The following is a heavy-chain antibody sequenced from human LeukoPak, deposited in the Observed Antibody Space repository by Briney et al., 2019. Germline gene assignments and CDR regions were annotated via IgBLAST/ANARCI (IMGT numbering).Heavy chain of an antibody. CDR2: ISCSGSTI. V-gene: IGHV3-11*04. J-gene: IGHJ3*02. D-gene: IGHD1-26*01. CDR3: AREGIRGWELLRNDAFDI. Sequence: GGSLRLSCAASGFTFSDYYMSWIRQAPGKGLEWVSYISCSGSTIYYADSVKGRFTISRDNAKNSLYLQMNSLRAEDTAVYYCAREGIRGWELLRNDAFDIWGQGTMVTVSS. CDR1: GFTFSDYY.